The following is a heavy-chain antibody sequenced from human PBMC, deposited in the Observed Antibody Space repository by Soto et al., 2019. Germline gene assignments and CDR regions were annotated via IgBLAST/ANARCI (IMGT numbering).Heavy chain of an antibody. CDR1: GFTFSNAW. J-gene: IGHJ4*02. CDR2: IKSKTDGATT. Sequence: GGSLRLSCAASGFTFSNAWMNWVRQAPGKGLEWVGRIKSKTDGATTDYAAPVKGRFTISRDDSKNTLYLQMNSLKTEDTAVYYCTTDPVTMIVVVPSSGWGQGTLVTVSS. V-gene: IGHV3-15*07. CDR3: TTDPVTMIVVVPSSG. D-gene: IGHD3-22*01.